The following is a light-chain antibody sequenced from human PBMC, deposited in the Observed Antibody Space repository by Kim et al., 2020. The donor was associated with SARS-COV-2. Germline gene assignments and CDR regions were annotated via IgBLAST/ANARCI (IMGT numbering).Light chain of an antibody. CDR2: GRN. J-gene: IGLJ2*01. CDR3: NSRDSGENHP. Sequence: VALGQKVRITILEDNHRGYYANWYRQKPGQAHVLVFYGRNNRPSGIPAPFSSSSSGNTASLPITGAQAEDEADYYCNSRDSGENHPFSGGTQLTVL. V-gene: IGLV3-19*01. CDR1: NHRGYY.